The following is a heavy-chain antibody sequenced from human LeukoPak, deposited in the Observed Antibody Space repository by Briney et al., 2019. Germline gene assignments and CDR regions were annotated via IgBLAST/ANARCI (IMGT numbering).Heavy chain of an antibody. J-gene: IGHJ5*01. CDR1: GFSFSSNW. D-gene: IGHD6-19*01. V-gene: IGHV3-7*01. CDR3: ATAVSVAGDS. CDR2: IKPDGSET. Sequence: GGSLRLSCAASGFSFSSNWMSWFRQAPGKGLAWVAHIKPDGSETYYVDSVKGRFTISRDNAKNSVYLQMYSLRVDDTAVYYCATAVSVAGDSWGQGTLVTVSS.